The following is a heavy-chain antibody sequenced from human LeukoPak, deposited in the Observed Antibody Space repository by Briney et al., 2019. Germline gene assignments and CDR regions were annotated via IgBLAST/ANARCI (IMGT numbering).Heavy chain of an antibody. CDR2: IASDGSST. CDR3: ARDDSGSYSLFDY. V-gene: IGHV3-74*01. Sequence: GGSLRLSCAASGFTFSSYWMNWVRQAPGKGLVWVSRIASDGSSTTYADSVKGRFSISRDNAKNTLYLQMNSLRVEDTAVYYCARDDSGSYSLFDYWGQGTLVTVSS. D-gene: IGHD1-26*01. CDR1: GFTFSSYW. J-gene: IGHJ4*02.